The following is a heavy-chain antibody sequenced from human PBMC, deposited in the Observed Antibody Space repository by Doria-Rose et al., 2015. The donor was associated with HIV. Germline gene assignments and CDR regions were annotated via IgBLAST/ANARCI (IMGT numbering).Heavy chain of an antibody. CDR3: ARIKSSRWYHKYYFDF. D-gene: IGHD6-13*01. V-gene: IGHV2-26*01. J-gene: IGHJ4*02. Sequence: QESGPVLVKPTETLTLTCTFSGVSLSSPGMGVSWIRQPPGKAPEWLANIFSDDERSYKTTLKSRLTISRGTSKSQVVLTMTDMDPVDTATYYCARIKSSRWYHKYYFDFWGQGTLVIVSA. CDR1: GVSLSSPGMG. CDR2: IFSDDER.